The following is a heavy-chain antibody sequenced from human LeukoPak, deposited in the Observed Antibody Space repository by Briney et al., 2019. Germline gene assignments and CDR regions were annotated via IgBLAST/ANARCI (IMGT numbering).Heavy chain of an antibody. CDR1: GFTFSTYN. CDR3: ARTYSSGVSWFDP. CDR2: IYSDTRT. D-gene: IGHD6-19*01. Sequence: GGSLRLSCAASGFTFSTYNMNWVRQAPGKGLEWVSVIYSDTRTYYADSVKGRFTISSDNSKNTLYLLMNSLRAEDTAVYYCARTYSSGVSWFDPWGQGTLVTVSS. V-gene: IGHV3-53*01. J-gene: IGHJ5*02.